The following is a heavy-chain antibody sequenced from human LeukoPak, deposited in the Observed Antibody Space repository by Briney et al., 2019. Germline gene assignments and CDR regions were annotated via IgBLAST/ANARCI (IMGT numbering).Heavy chain of an antibody. D-gene: IGHD5-24*01. J-gene: IGHJ4*02. CDR1: GFTFSSYS. CDR3: ARDRDGYNRLDY. Sequence: GGSLRLSCAASGFTFSSYSMNWVRQAPGKGLEWVSSISSSSSYIYYADSVKGRVTISRDNAKNSLYLQMNSLRAEDTAVYYCARDRDGYNRLDYWGQGTLVTVSS. CDR2: ISSSSSYI. V-gene: IGHV3-21*01.